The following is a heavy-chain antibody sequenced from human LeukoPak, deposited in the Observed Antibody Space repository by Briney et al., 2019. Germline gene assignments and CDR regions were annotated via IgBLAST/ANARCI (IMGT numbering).Heavy chain of an antibody. CDR1: GFTFSSYG. D-gene: IGHD3-10*01. V-gene: IGHV3-23*01. J-gene: IGHJ6*02. Sequence: GGSLRLSCAASGFTFSSYGMHWVRQAPGKGLEWVSAISGSGGSTYYADSVKGRFTISRDNSKNTLYLQMNSLRAEDTAVYYCAKRYYYGSGSYLSHMDVWGQGTTVTVSS. CDR2: ISGSGGST. CDR3: AKRYYYGSGSYLSHMDV.